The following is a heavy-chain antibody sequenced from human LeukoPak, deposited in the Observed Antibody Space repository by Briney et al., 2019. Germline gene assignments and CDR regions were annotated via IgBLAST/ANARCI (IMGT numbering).Heavy chain of an antibody. J-gene: IGHJ1*01. Sequence: ASVKVSCKTSGYTFTNYGMHWVRQAPRQSLEWMGWINTGNGNTKSSQKFQDRVALTRDTSASTAYMELNSLSSEDSAVYYCARVPLHDASGRYYPHWGQGTLVTVSS. CDR1: GYTFTNYG. CDR2: INTGNGNT. CDR3: ARVPLHDASGRYYPH. D-gene: IGHD3-22*01. V-gene: IGHV1-3*04.